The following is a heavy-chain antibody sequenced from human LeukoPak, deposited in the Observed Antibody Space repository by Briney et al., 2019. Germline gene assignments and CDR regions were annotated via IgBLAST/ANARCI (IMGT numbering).Heavy chain of an antibody. V-gene: IGHV3-49*04. CDR1: GFTVSSNY. J-gene: IGHJ4*02. CDR2: IRSKAYGGTT. Sequence: GGSLRLSCAASGFTVSSNYMSWVRQAPGKGLEWVGFIRSKAYGGTTEYAASVKGRFTISRDDSKSIAYLQMNSLKTEDTAVYYCTRGKGVPAATYYFDYWGQGTLVTVSS. CDR3: TRGKGVPAATYYFDY. D-gene: IGHD2-2*01.